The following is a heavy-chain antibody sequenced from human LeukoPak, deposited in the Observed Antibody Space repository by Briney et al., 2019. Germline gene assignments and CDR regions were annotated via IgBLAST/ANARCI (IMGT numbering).Heavy chain of an antibody. Sequence: GGTLRLSCAASGFTFSSYGMSWVRQAPGKGLEWVAVIAFVGSNQYHADSVKARFTISRDNSKNTLYLQMNSLRAEDTAVYYCAKGKGATVTTSIDYWGQGILVTVSS. V-gene: IGHV3-30*18. J-gene: IGHJ4*02. CDR1: GFTFSSYG. D-gene: IGHD4-17*01. CDR3: AKGKGATVTTSIDY. CDR2: IAFVGSNQ.